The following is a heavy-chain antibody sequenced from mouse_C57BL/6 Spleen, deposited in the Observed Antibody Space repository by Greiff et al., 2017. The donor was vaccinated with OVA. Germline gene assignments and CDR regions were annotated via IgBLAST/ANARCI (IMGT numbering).Heavy chain of an antibody. J-gene: IGHJ4*01. CDR2: IDPSDSYH. CDR3: ARGGYENYAMDY. D-gene: IGHD2-3*01. V-gene: IGHV1-69*01. Sequence: QVQLQQPGAELVMPGASVKLSCKASGYTFTSYWMHWVKQRPGQGLEWIGEIDPSDSYHNYNQKFKGKSTLTVDKSSSTAYMQLSSLTSEDSAVYYCARGGYENYAMDYWGQGTSVTVSS. CDR1: GYTFTSYW.